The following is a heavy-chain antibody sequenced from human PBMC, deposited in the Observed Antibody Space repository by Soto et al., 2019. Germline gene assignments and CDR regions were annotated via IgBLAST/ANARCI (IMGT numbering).Heavy chain of an antibody. CDR2: INPNSGGT. CDR1: GYTFTGYY. Sequence: GASVKVSCKASGYTFTGYYMHWVRQAPGQGLEWMGWINPNSGGTNYAQKFQGRVTMTRDTSISTAYMELSRLRSDDTAVYYCARDFRTTIFGVVPFWFDPWGQGTLVTVYS. J-gene: IGHJ5*02. CDR3: ARDFRTTIFGVVPFWFDP. D-gene: IGHD3-3*01. V-gene: IGHV1-2*02.